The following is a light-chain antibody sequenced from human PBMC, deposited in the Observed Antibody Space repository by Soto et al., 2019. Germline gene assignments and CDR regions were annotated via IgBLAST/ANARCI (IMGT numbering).Light chain of an antibody. CDR2: DAS. CDR1: QSVSSY. Sequence: EIVLTQSPATLSLSPGERATLSCRASQSVSSYLAWYQQKPGQAPRLLIYDASNRATCIPARFSGSGSGTDFTLTISSLEPEDFAVYYCQQRSNWPSGSTFGPGTKVDIK. J-gene: IGKJ3*01. CDR3: QQRSNWPSGST. V-gene: IGKV3-11*01.